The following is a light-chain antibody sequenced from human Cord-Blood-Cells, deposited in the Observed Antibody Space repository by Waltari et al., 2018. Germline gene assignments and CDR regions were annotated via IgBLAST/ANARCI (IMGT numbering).Light chain of an antibody. V-gene: IGKV3-11*01. CDR1: QSVSSY. Sequence: EIVLTQSPATLSLSPGERATLSCRASQSVSSYVAWYHQKPGQAPRLLIYDASNRATGIPARFSGSGSATDFTLTISSLEPEDFAVYYCQQRSNSFGQGTKLEIK. CDR3: QQRSNS. CDR2: DAS. J-gene: IGKJ2*03.